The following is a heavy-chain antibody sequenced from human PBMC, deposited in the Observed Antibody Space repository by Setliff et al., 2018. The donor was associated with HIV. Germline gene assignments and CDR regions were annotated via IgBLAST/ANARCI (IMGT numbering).Heavy chain of an antibody. Sequence: GASVKVSCKASGYTFTSYYMHWVRQAPGQGLEWMGIINPSGGSTSYAQKFQGRVTMTRDTSTSTVYMEPSSLRSEDTAVYYCARAGVYDILTGYYYFDYWGQGTLVTVSS. CDR1: GYTFTSYY. J-gene: IGHJ4*02. D-gene: IGHD3-9*01. V-gene: IGHV1-46*01. CDR3: ARAGVYDILTGYYYFDY. CDR2: INPSGGST.